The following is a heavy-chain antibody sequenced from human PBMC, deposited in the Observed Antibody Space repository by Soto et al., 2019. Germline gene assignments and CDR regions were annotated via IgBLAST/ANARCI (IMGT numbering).Heavy chain of an antibody. CDR2: ISYDGSNK. Sequence: PGGSLRLSCAASGFTFSSYGMHWVRQAPGKGLEWVAVISYDGSNKYYADSVKGRFTISRDNPKNTLYLQMNSLRAEDTAVYYCAVPPTTVVTPRAHFVYWGQGTLVTVSS. V-gene: IGHV3-30*03. CDR3: AVPPTTVVTPRAHFVY. D-gene: IGHD4-17*01. CDR1: GFTFSSYG. J-gene: IGHJ4*02.